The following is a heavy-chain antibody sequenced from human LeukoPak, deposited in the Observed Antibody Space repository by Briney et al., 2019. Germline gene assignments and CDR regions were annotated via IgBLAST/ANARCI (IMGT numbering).Heavy chain of an antibody. Sequence: SETLSLTCAVYGGSFSGYYWSWIRQPPGKELEWIGEINHSGSTNYNPSLKSRVTISVDTSKNQFSLKLSSVTAADTAVYYCARRGHYYYYYYMDVWGKGTTVTVSS. CDR3: ARRGHYYYYYYMDV. CDR2: INHSGST. J-gene: IGHJ6*03. V-gene: IGHV4-34*01. CDR1: GGSFSGYY. D-gene: IGHD3-10*01.